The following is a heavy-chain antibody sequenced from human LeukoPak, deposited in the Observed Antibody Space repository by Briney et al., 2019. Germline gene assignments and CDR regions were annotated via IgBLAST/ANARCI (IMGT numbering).Heavy chain of an antibody. V-gene: IGHV3-11*01. CDR1: GCTFSDYY. J-gene: IGHJ4*02. Sequence: PGGSLRLSCAASGCTFSDYYMGWIRQAPGKGLEGVSDISSSGSTIYYADSVKGRFTISRDNAKNSLYLQMNSLRAEDTAVYYCARDSTYDILTGYYEDYWGQGTLVTVSS. CDR3: ARDSTYDILTGYYEDY. D-gene: IGHD3-9*01. CDR2: ISSSGSTI.